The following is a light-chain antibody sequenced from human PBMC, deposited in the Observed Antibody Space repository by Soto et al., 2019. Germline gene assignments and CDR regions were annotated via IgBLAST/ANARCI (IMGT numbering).Light chain of an antibody. Sequence: QSALTQPASVSGSPGQSIAISCTGNSSGIGTFNLVSWYQQHPGRAPKLIIYEVNKRPSGISSRFSASKSDNTASLTISGLQADDEADYYCYSFAGFNTQFGGGTKLTVL. V-gene: IGLV2-23*02. CDR2: EVN. J-gene: IGLJ2*01. CDR3: YSFAGFNTQ. CDR1: SSGIGTFNL.